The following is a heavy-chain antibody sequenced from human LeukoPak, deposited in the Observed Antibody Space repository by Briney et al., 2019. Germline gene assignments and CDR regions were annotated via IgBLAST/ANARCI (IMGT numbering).Heavy chain of an antibody. D-gene: IGHD3-10*01. V-gene: IGHV3-7*01. CDR1: GFTFTSYW. CDR2: INQDGSEK. Sequence: PGGSLRLSCEASGFTFTSYWMSWVRQAPGKGLAWVAKINQDGSEKYYVDSVKGRFTISRDNARNSLHLQMNSLRAEDTAVYYCVRDSSTPDYWGQGTLVTVSS. J-gene: IGHJ4*02. CDR3: VRDSSTPDY.